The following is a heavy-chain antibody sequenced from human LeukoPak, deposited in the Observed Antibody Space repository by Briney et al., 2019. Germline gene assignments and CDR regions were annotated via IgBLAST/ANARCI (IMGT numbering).Heavy chain of an antibody. D-gene: IGHD1-7*01. CDR1: GFTFNSYW. Sequence: GGSLRLSCAASGFTFNSYWMHWVRQGPGKGLVWVSRINSDGTTTTYADSVKGRFTISRDNAQNSLDLHMTSLRAEDTAVYYCGRDFGLIGTKRSFDIWGQGTMVTVSS. J-gene: IGHJ3*02. CDR2: INSDGTTT. CDR3: GRDFGLIGTKRSFDI. V-gene: IGHV3-74*01.